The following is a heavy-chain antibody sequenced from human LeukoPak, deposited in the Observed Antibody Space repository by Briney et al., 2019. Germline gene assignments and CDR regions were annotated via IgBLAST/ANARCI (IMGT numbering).Heavy chain of an antibody. CDR1: GGSLSSSDYY. V-gene: IGHV4-30-4*08. D-gene: IGHD6-13*01. CDR2: IYYSGST. Sequence: PSETLSLTCTVSGGSLSSSDYYWSWIRQPPGKGLEWIGYIYYSGSTYYNPSLKSRVTISVDTSKNQFSLKLSSVTAADTAVYYCAREESIAALPGVFDPWGQGTLVTVSS. CDR3: AREESIAALPGVFDP. J-gene: IGHJ5*02.